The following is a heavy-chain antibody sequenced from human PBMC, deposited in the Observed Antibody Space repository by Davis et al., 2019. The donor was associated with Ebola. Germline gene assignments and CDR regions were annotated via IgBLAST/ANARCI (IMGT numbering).Heavy chain of an antibody. CDR1: GFTFSDYG. D-gene: IGHD4-17*01. CDR2: ISYDGSNK. CDR3: ARDDYGDYYGEDF. Sequence: GESLKISCATFGFTFSDYGMHWVRQAPGTGLAWVAVISYDGSNKYYADSVKGRFTISRGNSKNTLYLQMNSLRVEDTGTYYCARDDYGDYYGEDFWGQGTLVTVSS. V-gene: IGHV3-30*12. J-gene: IGHJ4*02.